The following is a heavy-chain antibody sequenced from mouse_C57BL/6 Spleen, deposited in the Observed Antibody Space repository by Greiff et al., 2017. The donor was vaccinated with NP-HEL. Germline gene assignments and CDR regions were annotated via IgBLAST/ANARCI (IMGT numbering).Heavy chain of an antibody. Sequence: VKLSCKASGYTFTDYYINWAKQRPGQRLEWIARIYPGSGNTYYNEKFKGKATLTAEKSSSTAYMQLSSLTSEDSAVYFCARGYVYDGLDWFAYWGQGTLVTVSA. V-gene: IGHV1-76*01. CDR2: IYPGSGNT. CDR3: ARGYVYDGLDWFAY. CDR1: GYTFTDYY. J-gene: IGHJ3*01. D-gene: IGHD2-2*01.